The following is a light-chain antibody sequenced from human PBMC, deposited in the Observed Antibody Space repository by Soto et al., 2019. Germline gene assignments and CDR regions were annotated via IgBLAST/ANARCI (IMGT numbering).Light chain of an antibody. CDR1: QSISSE. CDR2: GAS. J-gene: IGKJ4*01. CDR3: QQYNNWQPIT. Sequence: EIVMTQSPSTLSVSPGESATLSCRASQSISSELAWYQQKPGQAPRLLIYGASTRATGIPARFTGSGSGTEFTLTISSLQYEDFAIYYCQQYNNWQPITFGGGTKVDIK. V-gene: IGKV3-15*01.